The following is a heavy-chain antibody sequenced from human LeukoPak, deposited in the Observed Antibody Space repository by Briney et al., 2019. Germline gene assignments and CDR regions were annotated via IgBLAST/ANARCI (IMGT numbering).Heavy chain of an antibody. D-gene: IGHD3-10*01. Sequence: GGSLRLSCAASGFAFSSYAVHWVRQAPGKGLECVAVISHDGSKKYYADFVKGRFTISRDNSKNTLYLHMNSLIPEDTAVYFCAKDWKFYYVSGSFFPDNWGQGTLVTASS. J-gene: IGHJ4*02. V-gene: IGHV3-30-3*01. CDR2: ISHDGSKK. CDR1: GFAFSSYA. CDR3: AKDWKFYYVSGSFFPDN.